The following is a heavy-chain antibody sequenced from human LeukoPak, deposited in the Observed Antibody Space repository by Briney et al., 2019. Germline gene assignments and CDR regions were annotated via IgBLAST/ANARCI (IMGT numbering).Heavy chain of an antibody. J-gene: IGHJ4*02. CDR3: AGDRYYYDSSGYYLSY. V-gene: IGHV4-34*01. D-gene: IGHD3-22*01. Sequence: SETLSLTCAVYGGSFSGYYWSWIRQPPGKGLEWIGEINHGGSTNYNPSLESRVTTSVDTSKNQFSLKLSSVTAADTAVYYCAGDRYYYDSSGYYLSYWGQGTLVTVSS. CDR2: INHGGST. CDR1: GGSFSGYY.